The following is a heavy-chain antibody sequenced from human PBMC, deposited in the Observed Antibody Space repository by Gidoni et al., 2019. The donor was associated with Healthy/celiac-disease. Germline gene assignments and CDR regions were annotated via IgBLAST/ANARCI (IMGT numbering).Heavy chain of an antibody. CDR1: GFPFDDYG. Sequence: EVQLVESGGGVVRPGGSLRLSCAASGFPFDDYGMSWVRQAPGKGLEWVSGINWNGGSTGYADSVKGRFTISRDNAKNSLYLQMNSLRAEDTALYYCARDSLRGITMIVGYFDYWGQGTLVTVSS. V-gene: IGHV3-20*04. J-gene: IGHJ4*02. CDR3: ARDSLRGITMIVGYFDY. D-gene: IGHD3-22*01. CDR2: INWNGGST.